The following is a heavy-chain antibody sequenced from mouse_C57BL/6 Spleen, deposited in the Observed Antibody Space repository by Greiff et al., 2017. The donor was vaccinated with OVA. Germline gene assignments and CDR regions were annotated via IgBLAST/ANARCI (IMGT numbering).Heavy chain of an antibody. V-gene: IGHV5-16*01. D-gene: IGHD2-5*01. CDR3: ARDGSNYGGDAMDY. J-gene: IGHJ4*01. CDR1: GFTFSDYY. CDR2: INSDGSST. Sequence: EVMLVESEGGLVQPGSSMKLSCTASGFTFSDYYMAWVRQVPEKGLEWVANINSDGSSTYYLDSLKSRFIISRDNAKNILYLQMSSLKSEDTATYYCARDGSNYGGDAMDYWGQGTSVTVSS.